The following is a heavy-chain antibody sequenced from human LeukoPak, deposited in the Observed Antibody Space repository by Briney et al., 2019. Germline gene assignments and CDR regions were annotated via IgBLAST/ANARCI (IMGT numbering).Heavy chain of an antibody. CDR2: IIPIFGTA. Sequence: SVKVSCKVSGHTLTELAMHWLRQAPGKGLEWVGGIIPIFGTANYAQKFQGRVTITADKSTSTAYMELSSLRSEDTAVYYCARRDILTGYYRFDPWGQGTLVTVSS. CDR1: GHTLTELA. V-gene: IGHV1-69*06. J-gene: IGHJ5*02. D-gene: IGHD3-9*01. CDR3: ARRDILTGYYRFDP.